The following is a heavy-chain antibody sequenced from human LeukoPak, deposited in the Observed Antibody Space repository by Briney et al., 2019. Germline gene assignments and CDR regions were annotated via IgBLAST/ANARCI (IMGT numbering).Heavy chain of an antibody. CDR2: ISSSSSYI. CDR3: ACLSGSLLRNDY. D-gene: IGHD2-15*01. CDR1: GFTFSSYS. Sequence: GGSLRLSCAASGFTFSSYSMSWVRQAPGKGLEWVSSISSSSSYIYYADSVKGRFTISRDNAKNSLYLQMNSLRAEDTAVYYCACLSGSLLRNDYWGQGTLVTVSS. V-gene: IGHV3-21*01. J-gene: IGHJ4*02.